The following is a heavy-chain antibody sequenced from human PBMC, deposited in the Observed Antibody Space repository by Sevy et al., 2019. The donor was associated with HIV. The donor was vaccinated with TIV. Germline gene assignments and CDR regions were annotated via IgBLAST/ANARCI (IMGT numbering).Heavy chain of an antibody. V-gene: IGHV3-48*03. J-gene: IGHJ4*02. CDR2: ISTSGSII. CDR1: GFTFSNYE. Sequence: GGSLRLSCAASGFTFSNYEMNWVRQAPGKGLEWLSCISTSGSIIYYADSVKGRFTISRDNAKNSLYLQMNSLRAEDTAIYYCARVGDSSGYWGYFDYWGQGTLVTVSS. D-gene: IGHD3-22*01. CDR3: ARVGDSSGYWGYFDY.